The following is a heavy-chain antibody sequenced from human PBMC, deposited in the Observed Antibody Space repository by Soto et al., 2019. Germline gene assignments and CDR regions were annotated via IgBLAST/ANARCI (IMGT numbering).Heavy chain of an antibody. D-gene: IGHD3-3*01. CDR3: ARIFDFWSGYYSPY. Sequence: VSGPTLVNPTQTLTLTCTFSGFSLSTSGVAVGWIRQAPRKAPEWLAFIFWDDDKRYSPSLENRLTITKDTSKNQVVLTMTNMDPVDTATYYCARIFDFWSGYYSPYWGRGTLVTVSS. V-gene: IGHV2-5*02. J-gene: IGHJ4*02. CDR2: IFWDDDK. CDR1: GFSLSTSGVA.